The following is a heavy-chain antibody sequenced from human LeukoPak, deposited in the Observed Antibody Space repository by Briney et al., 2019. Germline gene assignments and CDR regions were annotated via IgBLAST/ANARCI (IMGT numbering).Heavy chain of an antibody. J-gene: IGHJ4*02. V-gene: IGHV3-21*01. D-gene: IGHD2-2*01. CDR2: ISSSSSYI. CDR3: ARDLVVVPPFDY. CDR1: GFTVSSNY. Sequence: KSGGSLRLSCAASGFTVSSNYMSWVRQAPGKGLEWVSSISSSSSYIYYADSVKGRFTISRDNAKNSLYLQMNSLRAEDTAVYYCARDLVVVPPFDYWGQGTLVTVSS.